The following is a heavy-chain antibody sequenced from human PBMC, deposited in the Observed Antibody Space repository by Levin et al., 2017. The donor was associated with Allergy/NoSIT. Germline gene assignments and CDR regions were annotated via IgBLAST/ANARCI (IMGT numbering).Heavy chain of an antibody. V-gene: IGHV4-61*01. CDR2: MYNIGST. Sequence: PGGSLRLSCTVSGASVSIANDYWSWIRQPPGKALEWIGYMYNIGSTKYTPSLKSRVTISVDKSKNQFSLRLNSVTAADTGVYFCARASPHAFDIWGQGTVVTVSS. J-gene: IGHJ3*02. CDR3: ARASPHAFDI. CDR1: GASVSIANDY.